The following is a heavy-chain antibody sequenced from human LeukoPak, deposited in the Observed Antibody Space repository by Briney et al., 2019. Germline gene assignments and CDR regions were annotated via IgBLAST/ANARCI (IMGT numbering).Heavy chain of an antibody. V-gene: IGHV1-2*02. CDR3: ARIRSGYYYLFFQH. CDR2: INPNSGGT. D-gene: IGHD3-22*01. CDR1: GYTFTDYG. J-gene: IGHJ1*01. Sequence: GASVKVSCKASGYTFTDYGITWVRQAPGQGLEWTGWINPNSGGTNYAQKFQGRATMTRDTSISTAYMELSRLRSDDTAVYYCARIRSGYYYLFFQHWGQGTLVTVSS.